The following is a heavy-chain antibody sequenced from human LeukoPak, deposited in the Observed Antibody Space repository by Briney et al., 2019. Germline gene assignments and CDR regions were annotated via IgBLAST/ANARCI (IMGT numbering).Heavy chain of an antibody. CDR1: GGSISSYY. CDR2: IYYSGST. J-gene: IGHJ4*02. D-gene: IGHD3-22*01. CDR3: ARDAYYYDTGGYFQTDY. V-gene: IGHV4-59*12. Sequence: SETLSLTCTVSGGSISSYYWSWIRQPPGKGLEWIGYIYYSGSTNYNPSLKSRVTISVDTSKNQFSLKLSSVTAADTAVYYCARDAYYYDTGGYFQTDYWGQGTLVTVSS.